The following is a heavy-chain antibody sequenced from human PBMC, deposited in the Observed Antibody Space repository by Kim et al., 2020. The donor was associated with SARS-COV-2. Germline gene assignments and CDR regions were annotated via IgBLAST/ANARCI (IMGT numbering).Heavy chain of an antibody. CDR3: ARSVFGDNY. V-gene: IGHV3-7*01. Sequence: GSESYYGDSVKGRFTIPRDKAKNSLYLQMNSLRVEDTAVYYCARSVFGDNYWGQGTLVSVSS. D-gene: IGHD3-10*02. J-gene: IGHJ4*02. CDR2: GSES.